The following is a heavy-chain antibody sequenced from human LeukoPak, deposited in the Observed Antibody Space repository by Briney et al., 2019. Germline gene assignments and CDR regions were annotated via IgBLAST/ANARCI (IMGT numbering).Heavy chain of an antibody. V-gene: IGHV1-8*01. D-gene: IGHD3-3*01. J-gene: IGHJ5*02. CDR1: GYTFTSYD. Sequence: ASVKVSCKASGYTFTSYDINWVRQAPGQGLEWMGWMNPNSGNTGYAQKFQGRVTMTRNTSISTAYMELSSLRSEDTAVYYCARATPREITIFGVVIPPFDPWGQGTLVTVSS. CDR3: ARATPREITIFGVVIPPFDP. CDR2: MNPNSGNT.